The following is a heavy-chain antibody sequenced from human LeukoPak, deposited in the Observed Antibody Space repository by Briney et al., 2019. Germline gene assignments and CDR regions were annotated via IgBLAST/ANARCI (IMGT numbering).Heavy chain of an antibody. D-gene: IGHD3-22*01. CDR2: IYYSGST. V-gene: IGHV4-61*08. Sequence: SETLSLTYTVPGGSISSGGYYWSWIRQHPGKGLEWIGYIYYSGSTNYNPSLKSRVTISVDTSKNQFSLKLSSVTAADTAVYYCATLILPYYYDSSGYLNVGRGNYYYYGMDVWGQGTTVTVSS. CDR3: ATLILPYYYDSSGYLNVGRGNYYYYGMDV. J-gene: IGHJ6*02. CDR1: GGSISSGGYY.